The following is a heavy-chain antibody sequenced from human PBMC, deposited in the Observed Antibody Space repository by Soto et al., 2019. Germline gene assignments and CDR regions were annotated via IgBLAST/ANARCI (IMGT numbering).Heavy chain of an antibody. V-gene: IGHV4-30-2*01. CDR3: ARRYGGAFDI. D-gene: IGHD3-10*01. J-gene: IGHJ3*02. Sequence: PSEILSLTCAVSGGSISSGGYSWSWIRQPPGKGLEWIGYIYHSGSTYYNPSLKSRVTISVDRSKNQFSLKLSSVTAADTAVYYCARRYGGAFDIWGQGTMVTVSS. CDR2: IYHSGST. CDR1: GGSISSGGYS.